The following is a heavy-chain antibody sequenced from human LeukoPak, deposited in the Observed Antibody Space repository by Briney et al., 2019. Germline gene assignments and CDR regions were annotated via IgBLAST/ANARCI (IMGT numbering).Heavy chain of an antibody. Sequence: GGSLRLSCAASGFIFTKYAMTGVRQAPGKGLEWVAVVIFSSGATDYADSVKRRFTISRDNSKNTLFLQMNSLRAEDTAIYYCAKGAYDFLEIAYFDYWGQGALVTVSS. CDR1: GFIFTKYA. D-gene: IGHD3-3*01. CDR3: AKGAYDFLEIAYFDY. CDR2: VIFSSGAT. V-gene: IGHV3-23*01. J-gene: IGHJ4*02.